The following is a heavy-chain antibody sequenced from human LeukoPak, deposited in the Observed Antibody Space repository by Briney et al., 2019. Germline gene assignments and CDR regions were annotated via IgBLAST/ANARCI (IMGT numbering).Heavy chain of an antibody. J-gene: IGHJ4*02. CDR2: ISSSSSSI. V-gene: IGHV3-48*02. Sequence: QTGGSLRLSCAASEFTFSNFGMNWVRQAPGKGLEWVSYISSSSSSIYYADSVRGRFTISRDNAKNSLYLQMNSLRDDDTAVYYCARDSGGSSGWYYFDYWGQGTLVTVSS. CDR3: ARDSGGSSGWYYFDY. D-gene: IGHD6-13*01. CDR1: EFTFSNFG.